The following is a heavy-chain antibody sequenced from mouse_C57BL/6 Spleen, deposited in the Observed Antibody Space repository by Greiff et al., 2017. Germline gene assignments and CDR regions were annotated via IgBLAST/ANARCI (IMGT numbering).Heavy chain of an antibody. V-gene: IGHV2-6-1*01. CDR1: GFSLTSYG. D-gene: IGHD2-4*01. J-gene: IGHJ4*01. CDR2: IWSDGST. Sequence: VKLVESGPGLVAPSQSLSITCTVSGFSLTSYGVHWVRQPPGKGLEWLVVIWSDGSTTYNSALKSRLSLSKDNAKSQVFLKMNSLQTDDTAMYYCARHDYDYDYYAMDYWGQGTPVTVSS. CDR3: ARHDYDYDYYAMDY.